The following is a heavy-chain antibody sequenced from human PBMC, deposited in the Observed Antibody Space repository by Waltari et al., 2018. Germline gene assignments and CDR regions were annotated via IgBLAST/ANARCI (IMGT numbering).Heavy chain of an antibody. CDR2: ISPDGQEK. V-gene: IGHV3-7*01. CDR1: GFTFSNSW. CDR3: SRSLDD. Sequence: EVQLVESGGDLVQPGGSLRLSCAASGFTFSNSWMDWVRQAPGKGLGWVANISPDGQEKSYVDSVEGRFTISRDNAKNSLYLQMNSLGADDTAVYYCSRSLDDWGQGSTVTVSS. J-gene: IGHJ6*02.